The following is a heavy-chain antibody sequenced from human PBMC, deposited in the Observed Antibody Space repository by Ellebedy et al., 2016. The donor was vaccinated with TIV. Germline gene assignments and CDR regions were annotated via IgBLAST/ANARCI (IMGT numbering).Heavy chain of an antibody. J-gene: IGHJ6*02. CDR1: GGSISSYY. CDR2: IYYSGST. CDR3: AKLSAIATAGPNYYHSMDV. Sequence: SETLSLTCTVSGGSISSYYWSWIRQPPGKGLEWIGYIYYSGSTNYNPSLESRITISVDTSKNQFSLTLSSVTAADTAVYYCAKLSAIATAGPNYYHSMDVWGQGTTVTVSS. D-gene: IGHD6-13*01. V-gene: IGHV4-59*01.